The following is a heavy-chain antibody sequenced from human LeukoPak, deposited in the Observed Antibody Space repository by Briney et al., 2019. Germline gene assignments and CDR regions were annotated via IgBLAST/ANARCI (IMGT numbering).Heavy chain of an antibody. V-gene: IGHV4-39*01. CDR3: ARHVGFITMVRGVINNNWFDP. CDR1: GGSISSSSYY. J-gene: IGHJ5*02. D-gene: IGHD3-10*01. Sequence: PSETLSLTCTVSGGSISSSSYYWGWIRQAPGKGLEWIGSFEYGGSTYYNPSLKSRVTISVDTSKKQFSLKLSSVTAADTAVYYCARHVGFITMVRGVINNNWFDPWGQGTLVTVSS. CDR2: FEYGGST.